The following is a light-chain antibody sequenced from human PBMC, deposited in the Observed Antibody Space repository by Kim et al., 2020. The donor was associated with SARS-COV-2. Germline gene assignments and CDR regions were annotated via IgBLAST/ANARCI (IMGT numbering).Light chain of an antibody. Sequence: LSPGERATLSCRASQSLSNNSLAWYQHKPGQAPRILIYGASSRATGVADRFSGSGSGTDFTLTISRLEPEDFAVYYCQQYNSSPYTFGQGTNLEI. CDR3: QQYNSSPYT. J-gene: IGKJ2*01. V-gene: IGKV3-20*01. CDR2: GAS. CDR1: QSLSNNS.